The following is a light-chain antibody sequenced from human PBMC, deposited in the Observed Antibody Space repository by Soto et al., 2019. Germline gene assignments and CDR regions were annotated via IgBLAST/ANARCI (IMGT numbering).Light chain of an antibody. CDR2: DAV. CDR1: QSVSSH. J-gene: IGKJ5*01. V-gene: IGKV3-11*01. Sequence: EIVLTQSPATLSLSPGERATLSCRASQSVSSHLAWYRQKPGQAPRLLIYDAVNRATGIPARFSGSVSGTDFTLSISSLESEDCAVYYCQQRSNWPASVTFGQGTRLEIK. CDR3: QQRSNWPASVT.